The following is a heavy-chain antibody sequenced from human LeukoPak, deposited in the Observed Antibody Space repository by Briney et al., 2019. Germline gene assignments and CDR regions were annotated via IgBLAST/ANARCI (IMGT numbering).Heavy chain of an antibody. CDR1: GYTFTSYY. J-gene: IGHJ6*03. D-gene: IGHD4-11*01. CDR3: ARVPTVTTDYYYYMDV. Sequence: SVKVSCKASGYTFTSYYMHWVRQAPGQGLEWMGGIIPIFGTANYAQKFQGRVTITADESTSTAYMELSSLRSEDTAVYYCARVPTVTTDYYYYMDVWGKGTTVTVSS. CDR2: IIPIFGTA. V-gene: IGHV1-69*13.